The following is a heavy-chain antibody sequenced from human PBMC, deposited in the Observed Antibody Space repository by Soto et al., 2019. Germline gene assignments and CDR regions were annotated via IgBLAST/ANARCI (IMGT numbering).Heavy chain of an antibody. Sequence: QPGGSLRLSCEASGFTLSSYEMNWVRLAPGKGLEWVSYISDTGSTIYYADSVKGRFTISRDNARNSLSLQMNSLRAEDAGVYYCARQFGELRYYYNGMDVWGQGTTVTVSS. CDR3: ARQFGELRYYYNGMDV. J-gene: IGHJ6*02. V-gene: IGHV3-48*03. D-gene: IGHD3-10*01. CDR2: ISDTGSTI. CDR1: GFTLSSYE.